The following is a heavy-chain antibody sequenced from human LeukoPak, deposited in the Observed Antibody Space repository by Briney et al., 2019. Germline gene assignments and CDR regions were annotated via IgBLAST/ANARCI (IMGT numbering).Heavy chain of an antibody. CDR1: GGSISSYY. D-gene: IGHD1-1*01. CDR2: IYYSGST. V-gene: IGHV4-59*01. J-gene: IGHJ2*01. CDR3: ASASAPRYNWRNENWYFDL. Sequence: SETLSLTCTVSGGSISSYYWSWIRQPPGKGLERIGYIYYSGSTNYNPSLKSRVTISVDTSKNQFSLKLSSVTAADTAVYYCASASAPRYNWRNENWYFDLWGRGTLVTVSS.